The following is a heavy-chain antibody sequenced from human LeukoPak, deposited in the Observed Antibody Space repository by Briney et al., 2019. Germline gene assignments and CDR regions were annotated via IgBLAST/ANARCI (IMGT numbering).Heavy chain of an antibody. J-gene: IGHJ5*02. CDR3: ARDTSGTRRGWFGP. V-gene: IGHV1-46*01. CDR2: IDPNDGST. Sequence: GASVKVSCKASGYTLTSYYMHWVRQAPGQGLEWMGIIDPNDGSTNYPQKFQGRVTMTRDTSTSTVYMEMSSLRSEDTAVYYCARDTSGTRRGWFGPWGQGTLVTVSS. D-gene: IGHD6-19*01. CDR1: GYTLTSYY.